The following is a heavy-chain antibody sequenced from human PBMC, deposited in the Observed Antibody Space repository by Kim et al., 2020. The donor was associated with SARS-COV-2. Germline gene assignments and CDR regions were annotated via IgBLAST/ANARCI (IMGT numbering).Heavy chain of an antibody. D-gene: IGHD2-21*02. J-gene: IGHJ2*01. Sequence: GGSLRLSCAASGFTFGNSAMSWVRQAPGKGLEWVAGIFGSGFGTYYADSVKGRFTISRDNSKNILSLQMSNLRAEDTAVYYCAKHLHVTRVTFYWYFELWGRGTLVTVSS. CDR3: AKHLHVTRVTFYWYFEL. CDR2: IFGSGFGT. V-gene: IGHV3-23*05. CDR1: GFTFGNSA.